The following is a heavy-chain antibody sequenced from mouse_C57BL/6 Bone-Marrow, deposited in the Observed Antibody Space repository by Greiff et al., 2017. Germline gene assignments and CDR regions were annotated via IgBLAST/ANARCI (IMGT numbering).Heavy chain of an antibody. CDR3: ARSPYYGSSYNYFDY. Sequence: QVQLKESGAELVRPGTSVKVSCKASGYAFTNYLIEWVKQRPGQGLEWIGVINPGSGGTNYNEKFKGKATLTADKSSSTAYMQLSSLTSEDSAVYFCARSPYYGSSYNYFDYWGQGTTLTVSS. V-gene: IGHV1-54*01. CDR1: GYAFTNYL. CDR2: INPGSGGT. J-gene: IGHJ2*01. D-gene: IGHD1-1*01.